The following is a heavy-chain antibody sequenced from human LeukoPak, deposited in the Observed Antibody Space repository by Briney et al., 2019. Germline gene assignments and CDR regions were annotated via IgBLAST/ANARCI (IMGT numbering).Heavy chain of an antibody. CDR2: VSGKSIAI. CDR3: ARRGDRFCTSMNCPPHSYYYYMDV. V-gene: IGHV3-48*04. D-gene: IGHD2-2*01. J-gene: IGHJ6*03. Sequence: GGSLRLSGAASGFTFSDYGMNWVRQAPGKGLEWLSFVSGKSIAIYYADSVKGRFTISRDNAKESVYLHMSSLRAEDTAVYYCARRGDRFCTSMNCPPHSYYYYMDVWGKGTTVSVSS. CDR1: GFTFSDYG.